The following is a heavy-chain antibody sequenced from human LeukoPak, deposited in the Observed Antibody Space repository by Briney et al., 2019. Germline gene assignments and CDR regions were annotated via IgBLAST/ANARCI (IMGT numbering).Heavy chain of an antibody. D-gene: IGHD3-10*01. J-gene: IGHJ3*02. Sequence: SVKVSCKASGGTFSSYAISCVRQAPGQGLEWVGGIIPIFGTANYAQKFQGRVTITADKSTSTAYMELSSLRSEDTAVYYCARLNGGSGAFDIWGQGTMVTVSS. CDR2: IIPIFGTA. CDR1: GGTFSSYA. CDR3: ARLNGGSGAFDI. V-gene: IGHV1-69*06.